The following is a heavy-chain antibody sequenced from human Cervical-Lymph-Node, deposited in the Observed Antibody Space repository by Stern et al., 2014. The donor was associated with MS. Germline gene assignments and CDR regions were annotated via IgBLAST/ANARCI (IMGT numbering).Heavy chain of an antibody. V-gene: IGHV1-46*01. J-gene: IGHJ4*02. CDR2: INPSSGSP. CDR1: GYTFTSYY. Sequence: DQLVESGAEATKPGASVKVSCKASGYTFTSYYMHWVRQAPGQGLEWMGMINPSSGSPSYAQKFQGRVTMTRDTFTSTVYMELSSLRSEDTAVYYCARGLSTSGPYWGQGTLVTVSS. CDR3: ARGLSTSGPY. D-gene: IGHD2-2*01.